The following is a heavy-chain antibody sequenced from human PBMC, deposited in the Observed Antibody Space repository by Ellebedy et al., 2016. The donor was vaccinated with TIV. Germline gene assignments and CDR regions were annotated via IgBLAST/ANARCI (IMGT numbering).Heavy chain of an antibody. Sequence: ASVKVSCKASGYTFTSYGITWVRQAPGQGLEWMGWISANNGNTNYAQKLQGRVTMTADTSTSTAYMELRSLRFDDTAVYYCARDWVGLTFYYYYGLDVWGQGTTVTVSS. J-gene: IGHJ6*02. CDR2: ISANNGNT. CDR3: ARDWVGLTFYYYYGLDV. V-gene: IGHV1-18*01. CDR1: GYTFTSYG. D-gene: IGHD3/OR15-3a*01.